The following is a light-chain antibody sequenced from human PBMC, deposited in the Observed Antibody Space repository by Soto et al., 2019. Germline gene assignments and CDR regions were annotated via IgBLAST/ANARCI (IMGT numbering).Light chain of an antibody. Sequence: EIVLTHSLATLSLSPCERATLSFSASQSVGSSYLAVYLQKPGQAPRLLICGASDRATGIPARFSGSGSGTDFTLTISSLEPEDFAVYYCQQRSNWPRTFGQGTKVDNK. CDR3: QQRSNWPRT. CDR1: QSVGSSY. CDR2: GAS. V-gene: IGKV3-11*01. J-gene: IGKJ1*01.